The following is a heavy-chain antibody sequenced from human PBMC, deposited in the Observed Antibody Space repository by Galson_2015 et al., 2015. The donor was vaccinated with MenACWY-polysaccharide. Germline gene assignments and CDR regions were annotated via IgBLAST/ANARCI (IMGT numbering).Heavy chain of an antibody. V-gene: IGHV4-59*01. CDR1: GGSMSPYH. CDR2: IHYSGGT. J-gene: IGHJ5*02. D-gene: IGHD3-22*01. CDR3: ARIGGMNKGNYYNYGWFDP. Sequence: ETLSLTCTVSGGSMSPYHWTWIRQSPGKGLEWLGWIHYSGGTKYSPSLKSRVTISVDTSENQFSLKLSSVTTADTAVYYYARIGGMNKGNYYNYGWFDPWGQGTLVTVSS.